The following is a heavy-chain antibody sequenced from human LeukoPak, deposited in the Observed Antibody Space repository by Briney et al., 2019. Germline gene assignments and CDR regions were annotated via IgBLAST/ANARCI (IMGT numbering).Heavy chain of an antibody. CDR1: GGSFSGYY. Sequence: SETLSLTCAVYGGSFSGYYWSWIRQPPGKGLVWIGEINHSGSTNYNPSLKSRVTISVDTSKNQFSLKLSSVTAADTAVYYCARGSGPTEWGQGTLVTVSS. CDR3: ARGSGPTE. V-gene: IGHV4-34*01. CDR2: INHSGST. D-gene: IGHD6-19*01. J-gene: IGHJ4*02.